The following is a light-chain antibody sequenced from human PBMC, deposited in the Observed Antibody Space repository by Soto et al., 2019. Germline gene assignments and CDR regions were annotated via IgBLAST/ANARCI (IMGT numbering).Light chain of an antibody. CDR2: GAS. J-gene: IGKJ5*01. CDR1: QSVSSSY. V-gene: IGKV3-20*01. Sequence: ESVLTQSPVTLSLSPGERATLSCRASQSVSSSYLARYQQKPGQATRLLIYGASSRATGIPDRFSGSGSRTDCTITSSRLENVDYAVYRCKQNGSSPPITYGQGTRLEIK. CDR3: KQNGSSPPIT.